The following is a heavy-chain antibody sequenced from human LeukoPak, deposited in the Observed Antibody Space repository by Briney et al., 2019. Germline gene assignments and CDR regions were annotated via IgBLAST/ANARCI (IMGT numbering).Heavy chain of an antibody. J-gene: IGHJ4*02. CDR1: GGSFSGDY. Sequence: PSETLSLTCAVYGGSFSGDYWSWIRQPPGKGLECIGEINHSGSTNYNPSLKSRVTISVDTSKNQFSLKLSSVTAADTAVYYCARGIYGSGSYYYFDYWGQGTLVTVSS. V-gene: IGHV4-34*01. CDR3: ARGIYGSGSYYYFDY. CDR2: INHSGST. D-gene: IGHD3-10*01.